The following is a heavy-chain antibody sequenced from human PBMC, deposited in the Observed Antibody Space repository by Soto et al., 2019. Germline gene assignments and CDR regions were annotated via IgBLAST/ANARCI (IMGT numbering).Heavy chain of an antibody. Sequence: SLKISCVASGFIFSDYEMNWVRQAPGKGLEWVSFIGKSGYPIYYTDSVKGRFTMSRDNAKYSLTLQMNSLRAEDTAVYYCARNLPAGNPMQFDTWGQGALVTVSS. CDR2: IGKSGYPI. J-gene: IGHJ4*02. CDR3: ARNLPAGNPMQFDT. V-gene: IGHV3-48*03. D-gene: IGHD6-13*01. CDR1: GFIFSDYE.